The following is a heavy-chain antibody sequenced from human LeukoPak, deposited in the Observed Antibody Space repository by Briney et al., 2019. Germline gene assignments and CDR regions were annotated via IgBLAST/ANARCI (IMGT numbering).Heavy chain of an antibody. Sequence: GGSLRLSCAASGFTFSSYSMNWVRQAPGKGLEWVSSISSSSSYIYYADSVKGRFTISRDNAKNSLCLQMNSLRAEDTAVYYCARDPMGTFDYWGQGTLVTVSS. CDR3: ARDPMGTFDY. V-gene: IGHV3-21*01. J-gene: IGHJ4*02. CDR2: ISSSSSYI. CDR1: GFTFSSYS. D-gene: IGHD1-7*01.